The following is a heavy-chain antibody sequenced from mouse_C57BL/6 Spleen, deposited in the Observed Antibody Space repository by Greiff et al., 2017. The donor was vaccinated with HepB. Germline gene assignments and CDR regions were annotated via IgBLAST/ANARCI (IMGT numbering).Heavy chain of an antibody. D-gene: IGHD1-1*01. CDR2: INPGRGGT. CDR1: GYAFTNYL. CDR3: ARSGYGSSYSDY. J-gene: IGHJ2*01. V-gene: IGHV1-54*01. Sequence: QVQLQQSGAELVRPGTSVKVSCKASGYAFTNYLIEWVKQRPGQGLEWIGVINPGRGGTNYNEKFKGKATLTADKSSSTAYMQLSSLTSEDSAVYFCARSGYGSSYSDYWGQGTTLTVSS.